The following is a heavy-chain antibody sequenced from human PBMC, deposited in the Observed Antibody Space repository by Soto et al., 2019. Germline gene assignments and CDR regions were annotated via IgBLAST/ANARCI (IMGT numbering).Heavy chain of an antibody. CDR2: INHSGST. J-gene: IGHJ6*02. Sequence: SETLSLTCAVYGGSFSGYYWSWIRQPPGKGLEWIGEINHSGSTNYNPSLKSRVTMSVDTSKNQFSLKLSSVTAADTAVYYCARSDSSSSFYYGMDVWGQGTTVTVSS. CDR3: ARSDSSSSFYYGMDV. CDR1: GGSFSGYY. D-gene: IGHD6-6*01. V-gene: IGHV4-34*01.